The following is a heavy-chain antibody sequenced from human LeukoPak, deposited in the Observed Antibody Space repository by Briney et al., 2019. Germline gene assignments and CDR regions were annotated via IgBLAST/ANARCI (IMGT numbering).Heavy chain of an antibody. J-gene: IGHJ4*02. D-gene: IGHD4-23*01. V-gene: IGHV3-30*15. Sequence: GRSLRLSCAASGFTLTYYAMHWVRQAPGKGLEWVAVTSYDGNKKYYADSVKGRFAISRDSSKNTLYLQMSSLRAEDTAVYYCARSSYDYGGIEGPFDYWGQGTLVTVSS. CDR2: TSYDGNKK. CDR1: GFTLTYYA. CDR3: ARSSYDYGGIEGPFDY.